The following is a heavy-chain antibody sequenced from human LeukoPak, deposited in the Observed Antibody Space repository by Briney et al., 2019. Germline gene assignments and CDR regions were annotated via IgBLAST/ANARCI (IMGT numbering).Heavy chain of an antibody. J-gene: IGHJ4*02. CDR3: ARDRLIRTGGIAAAGGGYDY. Sequence: SQTLSLTCAISGDSVSSNSAAWNWIRQSPSRGLEWLGRTYYRSKWYNDYAVSVKSRIPINPDTSKNQFSLQLNSVTPEDTAVYYCARDRLIRTGGIAAAGGGYDYWGQGTLVTVSS. D-gene: IGHD6-13*01. CDR1: GDSVSSNSAA. CDR2: TYYRSKWYN. V-gene: IGHV6-1*01.